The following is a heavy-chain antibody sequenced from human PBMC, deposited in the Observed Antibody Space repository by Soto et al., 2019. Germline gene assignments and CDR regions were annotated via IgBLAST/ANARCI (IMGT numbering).Heavy chain of an antibody. CDR3: ARNDKSGLDY. CDR2: INPSGGST. Sequence: QVQLVQSGAEVKKPGASVKVSCKASGCSFTTYYMHWVRQAPGQGLEWMGMINPSGGSTSYAQKFQGRVSMTRDTSTSTVYMELSSLRSEDTAVYYCARNDKSGLDYWGQGTLVTVSS. CDR1: GCSFTTYY. V-gene: IGHV1-46*01. D-gene: IGHD1-1*01. J-gene: IGHJ4*02.